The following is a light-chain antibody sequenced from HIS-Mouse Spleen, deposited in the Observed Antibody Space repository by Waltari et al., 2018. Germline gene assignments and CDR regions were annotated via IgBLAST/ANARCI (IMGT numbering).Light chain of an antibody. CDR2: EVS. CDR3: SSYTSSSTLVV. Sequence: QSALTQPASVSGSPGQSITISCTGTSSDVGGYNYVSWYQQHPGKAPKLMIYEVSNRPSGVSNRLPGSKSGNTASLAISGVQAEDEADYYCSSYTSSSTLVVFGGGTKLTVL. CDR1: SSDVGGYNY. J-gene: IGLJ2*01. V-gene: IGLV2-14*01.